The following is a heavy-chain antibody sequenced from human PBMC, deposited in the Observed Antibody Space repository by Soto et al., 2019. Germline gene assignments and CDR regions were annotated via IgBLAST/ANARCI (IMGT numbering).Heavy chain of an antibody. Sequence: PGESLKISCKGSGYSFTSYWISWVRQMPGKGLEWMGRIDPSDSYTNYSPSFQGHVTISADKSISTAYLQWSSLKASDTAMYYCARQSRAYCSGGSCYAFDIWGQGPMVTV. V-gene: IGHV5-10-1*01. CDR2: IDPSDSYT. CDR1: GYSFTSYW. D-gene: IGHD2-15*01. J-gene: IGHJ3*02. CDR3: ARQSRAYCSGGSCYAFDI.